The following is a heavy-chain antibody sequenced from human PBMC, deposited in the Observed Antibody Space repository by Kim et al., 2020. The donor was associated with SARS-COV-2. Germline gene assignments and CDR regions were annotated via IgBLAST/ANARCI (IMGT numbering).Heavy chain of an antibody. J-gene: IGHJ6*02. CDR2: ISWDGGST. CDR3: AKDGYGRYYYYGMDV. V-gene: IGHV3-43D*03. D-gene: IGHD3-16*01. CDR1: GFTFDDYA. Sequence: GGSLRLSCAASGFTFDDYAMHWVRQAPGKGLELVSLISWDGGSTYYADSVKGRFTISRDNSKNSLYLQMNSLRAEDTALYYCAKDGYGRYYYYGMDVWGQGTTVTVSS.